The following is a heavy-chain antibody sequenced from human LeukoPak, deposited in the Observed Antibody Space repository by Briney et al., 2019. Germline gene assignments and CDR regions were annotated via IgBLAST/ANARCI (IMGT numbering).Heavy chain of an antibody. CDR3: ARHGFYISSSYFDY. CDR1: DASIRSYF. CDR2: IYYSGTT. Sequence: SETLSLTCSVFDASIRSYFWSWIRQAPGKGLEWIGYIYYSGTTNYNTSLKSRVTISVDTSKDQFSLNLSSVTAADTAVYYCARHGFYISSSYFDYWGQGMLVTVSS. D-gene: IGHD6-6*01. J-gene: IGHJ4*02. V-gene: IGHV4-59*08.